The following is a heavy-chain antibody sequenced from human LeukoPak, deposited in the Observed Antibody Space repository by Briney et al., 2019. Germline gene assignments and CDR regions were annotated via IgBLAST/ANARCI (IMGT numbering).Heavy chain of an antibody. D-gene: IGHD6-13*01. Sequence: SETLSLTCTVSGGSISSDYWNWIRQPPGKGLEWIGYFHNGESTNYNPSLKSRVTISIDTSKNQFSLKLTSVTAADTAVYYCARLRGSSSRDLSRNSFNIWGQGTTVTVSS. J-gene: IGHJ3*02. CDR1: GGSISSDY. CDR3: ARLRGSSSRDLSRNSFNI. CDR2: FHNGEST. V-gene: IGHV4-59*01.